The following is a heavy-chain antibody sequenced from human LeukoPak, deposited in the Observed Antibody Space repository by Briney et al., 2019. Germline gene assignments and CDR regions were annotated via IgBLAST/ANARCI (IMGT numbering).Heavy chain of an antibody. CDR1: GFTFSTNA. CDR3: AFFFGGRSGYYRHFDY. J-gene: IGHJ4*02. Sequence: GGSLRLSCAASGFTFSTNAMHWVRQAPGQGLEYDSAVTTNGGGTYYANSVRGRFTISRDNSKTTLYLQMGSLRAEAMAVSDCAFFFGGRSGYYRHFDYWGQGTLVTVSS. D-gene: IGHD3-22*01. V-gene: IGHV3-64*01. CDR2: VTTNGGGT.